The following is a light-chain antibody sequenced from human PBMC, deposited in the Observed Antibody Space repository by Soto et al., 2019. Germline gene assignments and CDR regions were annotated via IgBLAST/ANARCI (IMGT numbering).Light chain of an antibody. Sequence: DIQMTQSPSTLSASVGDRVTITCRASQSISPRLAWFQQKPGKAPKLLIYKASLLESGVTSRFSGSGSVTEFTLSITSLQTDDFAVDYCQQYHSYSWTFGQGTMV. CDR3: QQYHSYSWT. CDR1: QSISPR. V-gene: IGKV1-5*03. J-gene: IGKJ1*01. CDR2: KAS.